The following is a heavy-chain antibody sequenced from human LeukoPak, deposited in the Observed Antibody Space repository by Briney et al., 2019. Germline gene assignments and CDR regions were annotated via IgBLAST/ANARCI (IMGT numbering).Heavy chain of an antibody. V-gene: IGHV3-23*01. D-gene: IGHD3-22*01. CDR1: GFTFSSYA. CDR2: ISGSGGGT. J-gene: IGHJ4*02. Sequence: GGSLRLSCAASGFTFSSYAMSWVRQAPGKGLEWVAAISGSGGGTYYADSVKGRFTISRDNSKNPLYLQMNSLRAEDTAVYYCAKAVLIVVYSVLDYWRQPTLLTVPS. CDR3: AKAVLIVVYSVLDY.